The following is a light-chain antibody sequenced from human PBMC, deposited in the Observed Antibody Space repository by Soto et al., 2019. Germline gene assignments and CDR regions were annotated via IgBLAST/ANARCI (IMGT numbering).Light chain of an antibody. CDR1: QSVSKY. CDR3: QQYYSYPRT. CDR2: DAS. V-gene: IGKV3-11*01. Sequence: VLTQSQATLSLSAGENAILSSRASQSVSKYLAWYQQKPGQAPRLLIYDASYRATGIPARFSGGGSGTDVTLSISCLKYEDCATYYCQQYYSYPRTFGQGTKVDIK. J-gene: IGKJ1*01.